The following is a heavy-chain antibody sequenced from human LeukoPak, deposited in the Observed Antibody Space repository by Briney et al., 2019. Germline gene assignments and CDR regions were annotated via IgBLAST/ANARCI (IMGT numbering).Heavy chain of an antibody. CDR1: GGTFSSYA. CDR3: AAITAGMDV. CDR2: IIPILGIA. Sequence: SVKVSCKASGGTFSSYAISWVRQAPGQGLEWMGRIIPILGIANYAQKFQGRVTITADKTTSTAYMELSSLRSEDTAVYYCAAITAGMDVWGQGTTVTVSS. V-gene: IGHV1-69*04. J-gene: IGHJ6*02. D-gene: IGHD1-14*01.